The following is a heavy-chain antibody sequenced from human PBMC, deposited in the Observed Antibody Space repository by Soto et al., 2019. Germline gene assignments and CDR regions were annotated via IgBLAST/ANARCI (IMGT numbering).Heavy chain of an antibody. Sequence: EVQLLESGGGLVQPGGSLRLSCAASGFSFDNYAMSWVRQAPGKGLEWVSSITASANMAYHADSVQGRFTISRDYSKNTLYLQINSLRAEDTVVYYCAKVHPGDDWGQGTLVTVSS. CDR3: AKVHPGDD. V-gene: IGHV3-23*01. CDR2: ITASANMA. J-gene: IGHJ4*02. CDR1: GFSFDNYA.